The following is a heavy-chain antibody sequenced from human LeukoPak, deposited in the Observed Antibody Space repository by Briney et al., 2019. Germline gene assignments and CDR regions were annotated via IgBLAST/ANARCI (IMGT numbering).Heavy chain of an antibody. J-gene: IGHJ2*01. V-gene: IGHV3-23*01. CDR3: AKPRAMTTGVGRYFDL. D-gene: IGHD1-1*01. CDR2: ISGGCENT. Sequence: PGGSLRLSCAASGFTFTSYAMSWIRQAPGTGLEWVSAISGGCENTYYADSVQGRFTIARDNSKNTLYPQMNSLRAEDTATYYCAKPRAMTTGVGRYFDLWGRGTLVTVSS. CDR1: GFTFTSYA.